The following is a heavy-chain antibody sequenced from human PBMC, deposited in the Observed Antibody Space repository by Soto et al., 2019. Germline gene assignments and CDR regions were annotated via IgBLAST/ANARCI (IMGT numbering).Heavy chain of an antibody. J-gene: IGHJ4*02. CDR1: GSIFIGYG. D-gene: IGHD2-21*01. CDR3: GIFGFGEGAFRDFLSY. CDR2: IWHDGSEI. V-gene: IGHV3-33*01. Sequence: GGSLRLSCVVPGSIFIGYGMHWVRQAPGKGLEWVAVIWHDGSEIYYADSVKGRFTISRDNSKNTLYLQMNSLRAEDTAVYYCGIFGFGEGAFRDFLSYWARGSLDLVSA.